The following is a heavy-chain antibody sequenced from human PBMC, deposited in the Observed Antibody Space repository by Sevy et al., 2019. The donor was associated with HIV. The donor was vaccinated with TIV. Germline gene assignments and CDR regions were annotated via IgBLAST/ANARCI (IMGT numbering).Heavy chain of an antibody. Sequence: SETLSLTCTVSGGSISTHYWSWVRQPPGKGLEWIGYIQYSGSTNNNPSLKSQVTIAIDTSKNQFSMKLSSVNAADTAVYYCARVGAWYYGSTGNAFDIWGQGTMVTVSS. V-gene: IGHV4-59*11. CDR2: IQYSGST. CDR3: ARVGAWYYGSTGNAFDI. CDR1: GGSISTHY. J-gene: IGHJ3*02. D-gene: IGHD3-10*01.